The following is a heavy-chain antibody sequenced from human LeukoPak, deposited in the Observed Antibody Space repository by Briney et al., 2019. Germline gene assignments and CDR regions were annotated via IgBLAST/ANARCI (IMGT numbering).Heavy chain of an antibody. CDR3: ARGHYGLDV. J-gene: IGHJ6*02. CDR1: GFRFSSYE. V-gene: IGHV3-48*03. Sequence: QPGRSLRLSCAASGFRFSSYEMNWVRQAPGKGPEWVSYISSSGSNIYYADSVKGRFTISRDNAKKSLYLQMNSLRAEDTAVYYCARGHYGLDVWGQGTTVTVSS. CDR2: ISSSGSNI.